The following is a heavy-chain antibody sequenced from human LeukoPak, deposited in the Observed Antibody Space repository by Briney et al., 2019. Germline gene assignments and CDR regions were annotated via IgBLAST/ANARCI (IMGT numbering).Heavy chain of an antibody. CDR2: IIPIFGTA. Sequence: GASVKVSCKASGGTFSSYAISWVRQAPGQGLEWMGGIIPIFGTANYAQKFQGRVTITTDESTSTAYMELGSLRSEDTAVYYCATSPVYCSGGSCYHDYMDVWGKGTTVTVSS. V-gene: IGHV1-69*05. CDR3: ATSPVYCSGGSCYHDYMDV. D-gene: IGHD2-15*01. CDR1: GGTFSSYA. J-gene: IGHJ6*03.